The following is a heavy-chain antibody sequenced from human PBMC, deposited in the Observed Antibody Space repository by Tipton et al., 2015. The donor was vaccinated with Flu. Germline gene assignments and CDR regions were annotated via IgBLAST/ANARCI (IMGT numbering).Heavy chain of an antibody. CDR3: ARPTRRSSSESLDY. V-gene: IGHV1-8*02. CDR1: GYTFNNYG. Sequence: QVQLVQSGAEVKKPGASVKVSCKASGYTFNNYGINWVRQATGRGLEWMGWMNPKSGNAGYALKFQGRVTMTRDTSISTVYMELSSLRSDDTAVYYCARPTRRSSSESLDYWGQGTLVTVSS. J-gene: IGHJ4*02. D-gene: IGHD6-6*01. CDR2: MNPKSGNA.